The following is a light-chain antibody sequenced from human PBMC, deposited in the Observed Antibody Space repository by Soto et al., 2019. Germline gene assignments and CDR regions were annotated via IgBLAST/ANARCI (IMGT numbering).Light chain of an antibody. V-gene: IGKV3-20*01. CDR1: QSVVGNN. CDR2: GAY. CDR3: QQYGHSPRT. Sequence: EMVLTQAQGTLSLSRVERGTLSCRASQSVVGNNLAWYQQRPGQAPRLLIFGAYHRANGIPDRFSGSGSGIDFTLIITRLEPEDFAVYYCQQYGHSPRTFGQGTKVEIK. J-gene: IGKJ2*01.